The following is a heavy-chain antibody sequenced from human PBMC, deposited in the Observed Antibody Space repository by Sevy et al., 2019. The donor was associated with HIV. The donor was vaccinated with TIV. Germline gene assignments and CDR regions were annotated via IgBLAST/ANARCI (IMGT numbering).Heavy chain of an antibody. D-gene: IGHD5-12*01. Sequence: GGSLRLSCAASGFTFSSYGMHWVRQAPGKGLEWVPVISYDGSNKYYANSVKGRFTISRENSKNTLYLQMNSLRAEDTAVYYCAKDRSGYTQGYYGMDVWGQGTTVTVSS. CDR3: AKDRSGYTQGYYGMDV. V-gene: IGHV3-30*18. J-gene: IGHJ6*02. CDR2: ISYDGSNK. CDR1: GFTFSSYG.